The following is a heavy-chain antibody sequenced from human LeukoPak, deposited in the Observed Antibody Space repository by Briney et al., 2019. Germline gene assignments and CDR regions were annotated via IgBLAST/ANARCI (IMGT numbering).Heavy chain of an antibody. CDR3: ATEAAVGSDGFDY. Sequence: SETLSLTCAVSGGSISSGGHSWNWIRQPQGKGLEWIGYIYNSGSAYSNPSLKSRVTISVDLSKNQFSLKINSVTAADTAVYCATEAAVGSDGFDYWGQGTLVTVSS. J-gene: IGHJ4*02. D-gene: IGHD6-13*01. CDR2: IYNSGSA. V-gene: IGHV4-30-2*01. CDR1: GGSISSGGHS.